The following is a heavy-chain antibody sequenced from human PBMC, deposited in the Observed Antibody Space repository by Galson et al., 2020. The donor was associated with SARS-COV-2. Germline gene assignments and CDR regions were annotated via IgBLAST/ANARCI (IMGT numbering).Heavy chain of an antibody. V-gene: IGHV3-30*18. D-gene: IGHD6-13*01. CDR1: GFTFSSYG. Sequence: TGGSLRLSCAASGFTFSSYGMHWVRQAPGKGLEWVAVISYDGSNKYYGDSVKGRFTISRDNPKNTLYLQMNSLRPEDTAVYYCAKDHNTALYVSSWYTGIDYWGQGTLVTVSS. CDR2: ISYDGSNK. J-gene: IGHJ4*02. CDR3: AKDHNTALYVSSWYTGIDY.